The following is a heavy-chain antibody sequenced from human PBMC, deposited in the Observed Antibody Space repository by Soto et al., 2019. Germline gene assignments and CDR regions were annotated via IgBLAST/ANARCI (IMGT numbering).Heavy chain of an antibody. CDR3: AGHSGTHDY. V-gene: IGHV3-33*01. J-gene: IGHJ4*02. D-gene: IGHD5-12*01. CDR2: IWYDGSNK. Sequence: GGSLRLSCAASGFTFSSYGMHWVRQAPGKGLEWVTVIWYDGSNKYYADSVKGRFTISRDNSKNTLYLQMNSLRAEDTAVYYCAGHSGTHDYWGQGTLVTVSS. CDR1: GFTFSSYG.